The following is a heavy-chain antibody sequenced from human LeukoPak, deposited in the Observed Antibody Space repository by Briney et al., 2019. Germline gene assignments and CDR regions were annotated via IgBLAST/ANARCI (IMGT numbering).Heavy chain of an antibody. Sequence: ASVTVSCTASGYTFTGYYMHWVRQAPGQGLEWMGRINPNSGGTNYAQKFQGRVTMTRDTSISTAYMELSRLRSDDTAVYYCARFVSSSSSDGYWGQGTLVTVSS. D-gene: IGHD6-6*01. CDR2: INPNSGGT. CDR1: GYTFTGYY. V-gene: IGHV1-2*06. CDR3: ARFVSSSSSDGY. J-gene: IGHJ4*02.